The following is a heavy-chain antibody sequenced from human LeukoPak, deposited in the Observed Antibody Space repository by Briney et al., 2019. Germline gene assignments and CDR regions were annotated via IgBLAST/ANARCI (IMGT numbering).Heavy chain of an antibody. CDR1: GYTFTSYG. Sequence: ASVKVSCEASGYTFTSYGISWVRQAPGQGLEWMGWISAYNGNTNYAQKLQGRVTMTTDTSTSTAYMELRSLRSDDTAVYYCARDGPCSGGSCYPGEALYYYGMDVWGQGTTVTVSS. CDR2: ISAYNGNT. V-gene: IGHV1-18*01. CDR3: ARDGPCSGGSCYPGEALYYYGMDV. J-gene: IGHJ6*02. D-gene: IGHD2-15*01.